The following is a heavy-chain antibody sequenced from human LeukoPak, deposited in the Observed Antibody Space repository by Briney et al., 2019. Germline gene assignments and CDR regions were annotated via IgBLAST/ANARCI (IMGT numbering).Heavy chain of an antibody. D-gene: IGHD3-3*01. Sequence: GGSLRLSCAASGFTFSSYAMSWVRQAPGKGLEWVLAISGSGGSTYYADSVKGRFTISRDNSKNTLYLQMNSLRAEDTAVYYCAKGPNVFWSGYFFDYWGQGTLVTVSS. CDR3: AKGPNVFWSGYFFDY. CDR2: ISGSGGST. CDR1: GFTFSSYA. J-gene: IGHJ4*02. V-gene: IGHV3-23*01.